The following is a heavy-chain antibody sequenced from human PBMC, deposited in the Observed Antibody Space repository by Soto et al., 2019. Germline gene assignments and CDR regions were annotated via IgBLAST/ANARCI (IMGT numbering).Heavy chain of an antibody. V-gene: IGHV4-30-4*01. J-gene: IGHJ3*02. CDR3: ARELEGGGFDI. CDR2: LSYTGST. D-gene: IGHD1-1*01. Sequence: RLPPGKGLEWMGYLSYTGSTYYNPSLRNRATISVDESSNHLSLRLSSVTAADTAVYYCARELEGGGFDIWGRGTLVTVS.